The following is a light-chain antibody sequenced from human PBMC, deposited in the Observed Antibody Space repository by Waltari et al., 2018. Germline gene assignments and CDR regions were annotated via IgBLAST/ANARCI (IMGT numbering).Light chain of an antibody. CDR1: SSNIGSRS. CDR3: GTWDVSPGAGA. J-gene: IGLJ3*02. Sequence: QSVLTQPPSVSAAPGQRVTISCSGSSSNIGSRSVSWYQQVPGTAPKLLIYEHDKRPSGISDRFSGSKSGTSATLGITGLQTGDEADYYCGTWDVSPGAGAFGGGTKLTVL. V-gene: IGLV1-51*02. CDR2: EHD.